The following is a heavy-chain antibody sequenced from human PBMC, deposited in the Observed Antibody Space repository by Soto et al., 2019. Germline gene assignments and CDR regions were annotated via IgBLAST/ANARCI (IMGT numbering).Heavy chain of an antibody. D-gene: IGHD2-2*01. V-gene: IGHV4-39*01. J-gene: IGHJ6*01. CDR3: ASPGYCISTSCYYYYGMDV. CDR2: IYYSGST. Sequence: SGTLSLTCTVSGFSISSSSYYWGWIRQPPGKGLEWIGSIYYSGSTYYNPSLKSRVTISVDTSKNQFSLKLSSVTAADTAVYYCASPGYCISTSCYYYYGMDVWGQGTAVT. CDR1: GFSISSSSYY.